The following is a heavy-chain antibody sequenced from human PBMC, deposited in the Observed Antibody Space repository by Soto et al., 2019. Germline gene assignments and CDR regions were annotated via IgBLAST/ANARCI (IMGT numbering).Heavy chain of an antibody. CDR1: VVSLSNNY. J-gene: IGHJ4*02. V-gene: IGHV4-59*01. Sequence: SETLSLTCTVSVVSLSNNYWSWIRQPPGKGLESIGYIYYSGSTNYKTTNYNPSLKSRVTISVDTSKNQFSLRLSSVTAADTAVYYCAKYYYDGTGYFNYFDYWGRGTLVTVSS. CDR2: IYYSGSTNYKTT. D-gene: IGHD3-22*01. CDR3: AKYYYDGTGYFNYFDY.